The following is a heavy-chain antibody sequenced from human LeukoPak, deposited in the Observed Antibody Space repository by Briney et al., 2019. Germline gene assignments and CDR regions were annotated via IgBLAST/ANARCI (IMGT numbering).Heavy chain of an antibody. CDR2: ISDSGGTT. CDR3: AKPPGYSDAFDI. V-gene: IGHV3-23*01. Sequence: GGSLRLSCAASGFTSSNYAMSWVRQAPGKGLEWVSGISDSGGTTYYADSVKGRFTISRDNSKNTLYLQMNSLRAEDTAVYYCAKPPGYSDAFDIWGQGTMVTVAS. D-gene: IGHD2-15*01. CDR1: GFTSSNYA. J-gene: IGHJ3*02.